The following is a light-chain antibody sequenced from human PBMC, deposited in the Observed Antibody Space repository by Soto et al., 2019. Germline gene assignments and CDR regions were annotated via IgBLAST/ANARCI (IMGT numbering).Light chain of an antibody. Sequence: TQPASGSGSPGQSITISCTGTISDVGAYNYVSWYQHHPGSAPKLVIYKVSNRPSGVSNRFSGSKSGNSASLTISGLQAEDEADYYCGSYTTSNTYVFGTGTKLTVL. J-gene: IGLJ1*01. V-gene: IGLV2-14*01. CDR3: GSYTTSNTYV. CDR1: ISDVGAYNY. CDR2: KVS.